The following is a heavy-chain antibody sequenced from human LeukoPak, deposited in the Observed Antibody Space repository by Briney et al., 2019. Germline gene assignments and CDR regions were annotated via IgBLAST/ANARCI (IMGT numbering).Heavy chain of an antibody. D-gene: IGHD2-21*01. Sequence: GASVKVSCKASGGTFSSYAISWVRQAPGLGLEWMGGIIPIFGTANYAQKFQGRVTITADESTSTAYMELSSLRSEDTAVYYCARAPLWRNYYYYGMDVWGQGTTVTVSS. V-gene: IGHV1-69*13. CDR1: GGTFSSYA. CDR3: ARAPLWRNYYYYGMDV. CDR2: IIPIFGTA. J-gene: IGHJ6*02.